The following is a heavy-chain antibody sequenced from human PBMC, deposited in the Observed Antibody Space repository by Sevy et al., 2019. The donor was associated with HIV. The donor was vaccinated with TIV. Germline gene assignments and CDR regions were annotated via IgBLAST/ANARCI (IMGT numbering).Heavy chain of an antibody. J-gene: IGHJ5*02. CDR1: GFTFSSYA. CDR2: ISGSGGST. CDR3: VKDLTGYSNYDWFDP. V-gene: IGHV3-23*01. D-gene: IGHD4-4*01. Sequence: GGSLRLSCAASGFTFSSYAMSWVRQAPGKGLEWVSAISGSGGSTYYADSVKGRFTISRDNSKNTLYLQMNSLRAEDTTVYYCVKDLTGYSNYDWFDPWGQGTLVTVSS.